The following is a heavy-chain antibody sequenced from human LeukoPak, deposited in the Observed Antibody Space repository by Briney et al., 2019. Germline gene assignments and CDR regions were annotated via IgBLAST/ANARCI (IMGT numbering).Heavy chain of an antibody. CDR2: INHSGST. CDR1: GGSFSGYY. Sequence: SETLSLTCAVYGGSFSGYYWSWIRQPPGKGLEWIGEINHSGSTNYNPSLKSRVTVSVDTSKNQFSLKLSSVTAADTAVYYCARGRQWLRYFDYWGQGTLVTVSS. J-gene: IGHJ4*02. D-gene: IGHD6-19*01. CDR3: ARGRQWLRYFDY. V-gene: IGHV4-34*01.